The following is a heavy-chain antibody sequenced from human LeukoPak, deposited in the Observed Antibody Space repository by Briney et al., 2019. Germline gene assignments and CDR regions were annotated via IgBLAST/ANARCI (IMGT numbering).Heavy chain of an antibody. J-gene: IGHJ5*02. CDR3: ARRVGDFWSGYSLNWFDP. CDR1: GGTISSYY. D-gene: IGHD3-3*01. Sequence: SETLSLTCTVSGGTISSYYWNWIRQPPGKGLEWIGYIYYSGSTNYNPSLKSRVTMSVDTSKNQFSLNLSSVTAADTAVYYCARRVGDFWSGYSLNWFDPWGQGTLVTVSS. V-gene: IGHV4-59*08. CDR2: IYYSGST.